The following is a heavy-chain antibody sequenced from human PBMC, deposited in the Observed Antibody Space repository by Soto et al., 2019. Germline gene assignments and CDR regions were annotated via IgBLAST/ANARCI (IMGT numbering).Heavy chain of an antibody. CDR2: IYYSGST. J-gene: IGHJ3*01. CDR1: GGSISSYY. CDR3: ARVWGGGFDF. V-gene: IGHV4-59*01. Sequence: QVQLQESGPGLVKPSETLSLTCTVSGGSISSYYWSWIRQPPGKGLEWIGYIYYSGSTNYNPSLKSRAARSVGAAMNQSSLKLSSVTAADTAVYYCARVWGGGFDFWGQGTMFTVSS. D-gene: IGHD3-10*01.